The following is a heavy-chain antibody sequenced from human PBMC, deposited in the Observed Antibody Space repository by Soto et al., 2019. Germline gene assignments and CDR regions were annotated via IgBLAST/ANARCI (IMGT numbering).Heavy chain of an antibody. CDR2: IFSNDDK. CDR1: GLSLSNGRLG. V-gene: IGHV2-26*01. D-gene: IGHD2-2*01. Sequence: ESGPTLVNPTETLTLTCTVSGLSLSNGRLGVSWIRQPPGKALEWLAHIFSNDDKSYSTSLRSRLTISKDTSRSQVVLTMTNMDHMDSATYYCALIKDCSRTDCYLASFDPWGPGTMLTVYS. CDR3: ALIKDCSRTDCYLASFDP. J-gene: IGHJ5*02.